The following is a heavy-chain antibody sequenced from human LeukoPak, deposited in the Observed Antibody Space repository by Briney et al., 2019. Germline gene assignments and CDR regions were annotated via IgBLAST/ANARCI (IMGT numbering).Heavy chain of an antibody. Sequence: ASVKVSCKASGYTFTSYGISWVRQAPGQGLEWMGWISAYNGNTNYAQKFQDRVTMTTDTSTSTAHMELRSLRSDDTAVYYCAREGFHYDSSGYYYLDGFDIWGQGTMVSVSS. J-gene: IGHJ3*02. CDR2: ISAYNGNT. CDR3: AREGFHYDSSGYYYLDGFDI. V-gene: IGHV1-18*01. CDR1: GYTFTSYG. D-gene: IGHD3-22*01.